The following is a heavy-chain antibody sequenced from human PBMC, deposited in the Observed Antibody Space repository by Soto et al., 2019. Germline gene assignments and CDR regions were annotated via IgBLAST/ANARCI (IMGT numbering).Heavy chain of an antibody. J-gene: IGHJ4*02. CDR1: GGSISSGDYY. CDR2: IYYSGST. Sequence: SETLSLTCPVSGGSISSGDYYWSWIRQPPGKGLEWIGYIYYSGSTYYNPSLKSRVTISVDTSKNQFSLKLSSVTAADTAVYYCDRAIYYDSSGCRFDYWGQGTLVTVSS. V-gene: IGHV4-30-4*01. CDR3: DRAIYYDSSGCRFDY. D-gene: IGHD3-22*01.